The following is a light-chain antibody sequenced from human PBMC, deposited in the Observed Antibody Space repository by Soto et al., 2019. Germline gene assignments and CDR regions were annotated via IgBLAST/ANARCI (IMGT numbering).Light chain of an antibody. CDR2: VAS. Sequence: EIVLAQSPGTLSLSPGESATLSCGASQSVTGTYLAWYHQKPGXXHRLLIYVASSRATGIPDRFTGSGSGTDFTLPIRRLEPEDFAVYYWQQYETFGQGTKVDIK. CDR3: QQYET. CDR1: QSVTGTY. V-gene: IGKV3-20*01. J-gene: IGKJ1*01.